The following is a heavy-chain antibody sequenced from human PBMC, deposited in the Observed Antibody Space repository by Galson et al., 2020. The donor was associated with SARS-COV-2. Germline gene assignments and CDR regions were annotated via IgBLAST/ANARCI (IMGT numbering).Heavy chain of an antibody. V-gene: IGHV5-51*01. CDR1: GYSFTSYW. CDR3: ARFRVVAATPKPNYYFDY. J-gene: IGHJ4*02. Sequence: GESLKISCKGSGYSFTSYWIGWVRQMPGKGLEWMGIIYPGDSDTRYSPSFQGQVTISADKSISTAYLQWSSLKASDTAMYYCARFRVVAATPKPNYYFDYWGQGTLVTVSS. D-gene: IGHD2-15*01. CDR2: IYPGDSDT.